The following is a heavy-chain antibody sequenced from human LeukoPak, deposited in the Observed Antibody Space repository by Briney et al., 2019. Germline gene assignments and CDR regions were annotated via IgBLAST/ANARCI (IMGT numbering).Heavy chain of an antibody. J-gene: IGHJ6*03. D-gene: IGHD5/OR15-5a*01. V-gene: IGHV1-8*01. CDR3: ARVGTGLPRPGHYYYYYMDV. CDR2: MNSNSGNT. CDR1: GYTFTSYD. Sequence: GASVKVSCKASGYTFTSYDINWVRQATGQGLEWMGWMNSNSGNTGYAQKFQGRVTMTRNTSISTAYMELSSLRSEDTAVYYCARVGTGLPRPGHYYYYYMDVWGKGTTVTISS.